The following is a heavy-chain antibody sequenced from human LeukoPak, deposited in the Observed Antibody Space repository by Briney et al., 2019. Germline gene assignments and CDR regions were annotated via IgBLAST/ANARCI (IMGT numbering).Heavy chain of an antibody. D-gene: IGHD4-23*01. CDR2: ISYDGSNK. J-gene: IGHJ4*02. CDR1: GFTFSSYG. CDR3: AKNDYGGSGY. V-gene: IGHV3-30*18. Sequence: PPGRSLRLSCAASGFTFSSYGMHWVRQAPGKGLEWVAVISYDGSNKYYADSVKGRFTISRDNSKNTLYLQMNSLRAEDTAVYYCAKNDYGGSGYWGQGTLVTVSS.